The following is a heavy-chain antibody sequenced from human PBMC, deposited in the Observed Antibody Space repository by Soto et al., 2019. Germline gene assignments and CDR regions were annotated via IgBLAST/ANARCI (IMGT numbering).Heavy chain of an antibody. CDR3: AIAGDFDWLLWAPDY. Sequence: QVQLVQSGAEVKTTGASVKVSCKASGYTFTSYGIIWVRQAPGQGLEWMGWISAYNGNTNYAQKLQGRVTMTPDPSTSTAYRDLRSLRSDDTAVYYCAIAGDFDWLLWAPDYWGQGTLVTVSS. J-gene: IGHJ4*02. D-gene: IGHD3-9*01. CDR2: ISAYNGNT. CDR1: GYTFTSYG. V-gene: IGHV1-18*01.